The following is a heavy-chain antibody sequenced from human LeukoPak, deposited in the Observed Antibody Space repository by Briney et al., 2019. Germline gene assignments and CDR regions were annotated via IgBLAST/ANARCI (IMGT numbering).Heavy chain of an antibody. J-gene: IGHJ6*03. D-gene: IGHD4-11*01. V-gene: IGHV3-30*02. CDR2: ISYDGSNK. CDR3: AKDPTTYYYYYYMDV. CDR1: GFTFSSYG. Sequence: GGSLRLSCAASGFTFSSYGMHWVRQAPGKGLEWVAFISYDGSNKYYADSVKGRFTISRDNSKNTLYLQMNSLRAEDTAVYYCAKDPTTYYYYYYMDVWGKGTTVTVSS.